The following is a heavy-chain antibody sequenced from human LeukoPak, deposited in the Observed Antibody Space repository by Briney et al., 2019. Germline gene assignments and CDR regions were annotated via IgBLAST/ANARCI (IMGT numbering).Heavy chain of an antibody. J-gene: IGHJ4*02. D-gene: IGHD3-16*02. V-gene: IGHV3-7*01. CDR2: IKQDGSEK. CDR1: GFTFSSYS. Sequence: PGGSLRLSCAASGFTFSSYSMNWVRQAPGKGLEWVANIKQDGSEKYYVDSVKGRFTISRDNAKNSLYLQMNSLRAEDTAVYYCARAGEYYVWGSYRPDYWGQGTLVTVSS. CDR3: ARAGEYYVWGSYRPDY.